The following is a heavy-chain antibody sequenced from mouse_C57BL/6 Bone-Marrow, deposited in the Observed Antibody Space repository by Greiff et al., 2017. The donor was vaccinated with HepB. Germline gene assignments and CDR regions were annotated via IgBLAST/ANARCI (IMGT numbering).Heavy chain of an antibody. J-gene: IGHJ3*01. CDR3: ARLRRAWFAY. CDR1: GFTFSDYG. D-gene: IGHD2-4*01. V-gene: IGHV5-17*01. Sequence: EVKRVESGGGLVKPGGSLKLSCAASGFTFSDYGMHWVRQAPEKGLEWVAYISSGSSTIYYADTVKGRFTISRDNAKNTLFLQMTSLRSEDTAMYYCARLRRAWFAYWGQETLVTVSA. CDR2: ISSGSSTI.